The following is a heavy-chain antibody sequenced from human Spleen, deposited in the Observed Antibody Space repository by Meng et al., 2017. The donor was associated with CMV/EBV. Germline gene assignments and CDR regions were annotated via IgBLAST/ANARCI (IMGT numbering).Heavy chain of an antibody. J-gene: IGHJ5*02. D-gene: IGHD3-10*01. CDR2: TYYRSKWYN. CDR3: ARYIARGAGRRWFDP. CDR1: VSGNSAT. Sequence: VSGNSATWNWIRQSPSRGLEWLGRTYYRSKWYNDYAISVKSRITINPDTSKNQFSLQLNSVTPEDTAVYYCARYIARGAGRRWFDPWGQGTLVTVSS. V-gene: IGHV6-1*01.